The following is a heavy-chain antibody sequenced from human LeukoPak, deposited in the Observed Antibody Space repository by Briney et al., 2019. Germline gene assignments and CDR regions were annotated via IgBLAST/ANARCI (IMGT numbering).Heavy chain of an antibody. V-gene: IGHV4-30-2*01. CDR2: IYHSGSP. D-gene: IGHD1-26*01. CDR3: ASRPRNSGTYEGPSGLDS. CDR1: GGSISSGGYY. J-gene: IGHJ4*02. Sequence: PSETLSLTCTVSGGSISSGGYYWSWIRPPPGRGLAWIGYIYHSGSPNYNPSLKSPVTILVDTPKNQSTLKLRSATAAYTAVYCCASRPRNSGTYEGPSGLDSWGQGTLVTVSS.